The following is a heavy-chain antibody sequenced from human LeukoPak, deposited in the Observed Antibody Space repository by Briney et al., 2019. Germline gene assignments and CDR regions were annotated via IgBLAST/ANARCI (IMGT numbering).Heavy chain of an antibody. CDR2: ITHNGGTQ. V-gene: IGHV3-30-3*01. CDR1: GFTFGNYA. Sequence: PGGSLRLSCEASGFTFGNYAIHWVRQVPGEGLEWVAIITHNGGTQYYADSVKGRFTISRDNSQSTVFLQTNSLRPEDTAVYYCARDAQSGAFSDFDYWGQGTLVTVSS. D-gene: IGHD1-26*01. CDR3: ARDAQSGAFSDFDY. J-gene: IGHJ4*02.